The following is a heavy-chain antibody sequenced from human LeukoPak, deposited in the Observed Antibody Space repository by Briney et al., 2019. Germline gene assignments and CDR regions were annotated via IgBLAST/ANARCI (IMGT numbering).Heavy chain of an antibody. J-gene: IGHJ6*03. CDR3: ARGSNPYYYYMDV. V-gene: IGHV1-69*13. Sequence: SVKVSCKASGYTFTGYYMHWVRQAPGQGLEWMGGIIPIFGTANYAQKFQGRVTITADESTSTAYMELSSLRSEDTAVYYCARGSNPYYYYMDVWGKGTTVTISS. D-gene: IGHD4-11*01. CDR1: GYTFTGYY. CDR2: IIPIFGTA.